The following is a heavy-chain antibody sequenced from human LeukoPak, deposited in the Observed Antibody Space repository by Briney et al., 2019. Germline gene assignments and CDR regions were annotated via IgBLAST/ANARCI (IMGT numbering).Heavy chain of an antibody. CDR2: IVAGSGNT. V-gene: IGHV1-58*02. CDR3: AARYNWNWAVPLAL. J-gene: IGHJ4*02. D-gene: IGHD1-7*01. Sequence: EASVKVSCKASGFTFTSSAMQWVRQARGQRLEWIGWIVAGSGNTNYAQKFQERVTITRDMSTSTAYMELSSLRSEDTAVYYCAARYNWNWAVPLALWGQGTLVTVSS. CDR1: GFTFTSSA.